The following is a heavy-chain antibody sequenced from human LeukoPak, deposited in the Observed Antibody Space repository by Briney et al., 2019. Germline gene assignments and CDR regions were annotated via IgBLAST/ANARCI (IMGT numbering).Heavy chain of an antibody. D-gene: IGHD3-9*01. CDR2: IIPVFGTA. CDR1: RGTFSNYG. V-gene: IGHV1-69*05. J-gene: IGHJ1*01. Sequence: SVKVSCKPSRGTFSNYGVSWVRQAPGQGLQWMAGIIPVFGTANYAPTFQGRVTLTTDESTSTVYMELSGLTAEDTAVYYCAREGYDTLTGIPVEFFDQWGQGSLVIVSS. CDR3: AREGYDTLTGIPVEFFDQ.